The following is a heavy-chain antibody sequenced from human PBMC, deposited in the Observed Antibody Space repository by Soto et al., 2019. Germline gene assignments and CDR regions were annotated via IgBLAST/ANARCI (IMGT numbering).Heavy chain of an antibody. D-gene: IGHD4-17*01. J-gene: IGHJ4*02. CDR1: GGTFSSYA. CDR3: AGDKHGDHTSPTFSFDY. CDR2: IIPIFGTA. Sequence: QVQLVQSGAEVKKPGSSVKVSCKASGGTFSSYAISWVRQAPGQGLEWMGGIIPIFGTANYAQKFQGRVTITADESTSTAYMELSSLRSEDTAVYYCAGDKHGDHTSPTFSFDYWGQGTLVTVSS. V-gene: IGHV1-69*12.